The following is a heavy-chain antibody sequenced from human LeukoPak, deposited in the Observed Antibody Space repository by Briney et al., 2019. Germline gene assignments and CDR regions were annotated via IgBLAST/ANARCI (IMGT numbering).Heavy chain of an antibody. J-gene: IGHJ6*04. CDR1: GFTFSNYG. CDR2: IEYDGTDT. D-gene: IGHD2-15*01. V-gene: IGHV3-30*02. CDR3: ARNRLRATATYMDV. Sequence: GGSLRLSCVASGFTFSNYGMHWVRQAPGKGLEWVAFIEYDGTDTHFADSVRGRFTISRDNSEDTLYLQIITLRAVDTAVYYCARNRLRATATYMDVWGKGTTVTVSS.